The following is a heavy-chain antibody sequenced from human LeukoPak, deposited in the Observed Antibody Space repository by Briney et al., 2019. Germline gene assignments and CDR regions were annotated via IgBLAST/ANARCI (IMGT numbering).Heavy chain of an antibody. CDR1: GGSISSSSYY. CDR2: IYYSGST. CDR3: ARVGYCSSTSCYTPDYYYYYYMDV. Sequence: SETLSLTRTVSGGSISSSSYYWGWIRQPPGKGLEWIGSIYYSGSTYYNPSLKSRVTISVDTSKNQFSLKLSSVTAADTAVYYCARVGYCSSTSCYTPDYYYYYYMDVWGKGTTVTVSS. D-gene: IGHD2-2*02. J-gene: IGHJ6*03. V-gene: IGHV4-39*07.